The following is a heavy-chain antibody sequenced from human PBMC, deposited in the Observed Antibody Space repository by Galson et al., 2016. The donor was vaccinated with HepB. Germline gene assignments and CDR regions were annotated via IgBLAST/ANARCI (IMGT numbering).Heavy chain of an antibody. CDR3: AKSIYGDFVPAFDI. V-gene: IGHV3-33*06. Sequence: DSVKGRFTISRDNSKNTLYLHMNSLRAEDTAVYYCAKSIYGDFVPAFDIWGQGHWSPSLQ. J-gene: IGHJ3*02. D-gene: IGHD4-17*01.